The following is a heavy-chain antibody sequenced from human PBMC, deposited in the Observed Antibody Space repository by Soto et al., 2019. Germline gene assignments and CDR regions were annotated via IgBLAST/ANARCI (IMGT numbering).Heavy chain of an antibody. Sequence: EVQLVESGGGLIQPGGSLRLSCAAFGFTVSGNYMSWGRQAPGKGLEWVSIIYTDDTTYYADSVKGRFSISRDNSKNTLYLQMNSLRAEDTAMYYCAGRLATAASLDYWGQGTLVTVSS. CDR1: GFTVSGNY. CDR3: AGRLATAASLDY. D-gene: IGHD3-16*01. J-gene: IGHJ4*02. V-gene: IGHV3-53*01. CDR2: IYTDDTT.